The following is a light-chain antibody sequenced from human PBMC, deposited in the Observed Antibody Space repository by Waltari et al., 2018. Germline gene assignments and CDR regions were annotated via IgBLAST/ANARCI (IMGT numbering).Light chain of an antibody. V-gene: IGKV1-5*01. CDR3: QQYNSYHT. J-gene: IGKJ2*01. Sequence: DIQMTQSPSTLSASVGARVTITCRASQSISSWLAWYQQKPGKAPKLLIYDASSLESGVPSRFSGSGSGTEFTLTISSLQPDDFATYYCQQYNSYHTFGQGTKLEIK. CDR1: QSISSW. CDR2: DAS.